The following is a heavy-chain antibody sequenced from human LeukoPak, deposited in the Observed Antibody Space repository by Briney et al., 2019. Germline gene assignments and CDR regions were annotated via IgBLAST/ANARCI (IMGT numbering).Heavy chain of an antibody. CDR3: VKGALFHFDY. CDR2: IRYDGSYT. V-gene: IGHV3-30*02. D-gene: IGHD2-21*01. J-gene: IGHJ4*02. Sequence: TGGSLRLSCAASGFTFSSYGMHWVRQAPGRGLEWFAFIRYDGSYTYYADSVKGRFTISKDNSKNTLYVQMNSLRVEDTAVYYCVKGALFHFDYWGQGMLVTVSS. CDR1: GFTFSSYG.